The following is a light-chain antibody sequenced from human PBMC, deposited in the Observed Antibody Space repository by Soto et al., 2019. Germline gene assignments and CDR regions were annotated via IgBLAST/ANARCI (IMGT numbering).Light chain of an antibody. CDR2: AAS. Sequence: DIQMTQSPSSLSASVGDRVTITCRASQDIRSYLAWFQQRPGKAPKSLIFAASNLQSGVPSRFSASGFVTDFTFTISSLQPEDFATYYCQQYNNYPLTFGGGTKVEIK. CDR3: QQYNNYPLT. J-gene: IGKJ4*01. V-gene: IGKV1-16*01. CDR1: QDIRSY.